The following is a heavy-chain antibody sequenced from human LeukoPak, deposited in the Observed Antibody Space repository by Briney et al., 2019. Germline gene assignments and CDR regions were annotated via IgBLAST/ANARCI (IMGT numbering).Heavy chain of an antibody. CDR1: GYTFTSYY. CDR3: ARDYDVVLPAAPSGSYYYYYYMDV. J-gene: IGHJ6*03. V-gene: IGHV1-46*01. D-gene: IGHD2-2*01. CDR2: INPSGGST. Sequence: GASVKVSCKASGYTFTSYYMHWVRQAPGQGLEWMGLINPSGGSTSYAQKFQGRVTMTRDMSTGTAYMELSSLRSEDTSVYYCARDYDVVLPAAPSGSYYYYYYMDVWGKGTTVTISS.